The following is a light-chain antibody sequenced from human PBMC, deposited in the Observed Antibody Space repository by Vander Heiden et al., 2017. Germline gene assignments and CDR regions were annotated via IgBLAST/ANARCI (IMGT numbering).Light chain of an antibody. CDR2: DVS. V-gene: IGLV2-23*02. J-gene: IGLJ1*01. CDR1: SNDAGNYNL. Sequence: QSALTQPASVSGSPGQSITIPCTGTSNDAGNYNLVSWYQQHPGKAPKLIIYDVSERPSGVSDRFSGSKSGNTASLTISGLQAEDEADYYCCSYAGPDTYVFGTVTKVTVL. CDR3: CSYAGPDTYV.